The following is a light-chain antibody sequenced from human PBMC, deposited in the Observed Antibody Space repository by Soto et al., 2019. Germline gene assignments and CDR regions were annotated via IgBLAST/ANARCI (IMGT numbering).Light chain of an antibody. CDR3: GSWDSSLSAYV. Sequence: VLTQPPSVSAAPGQRVTVSCSGSSSNIGGNSVSWYQQLPGTAPKLLIYDDDKRPSGIPDRFSGSKSGTSATLGITGFQTGDEADYYCGSWDSSLSAYVFGTGTKV. V-gene: IGLV1-51*01. J-gene: IGLJ1*01. CDR2: DDD. CDR1: SSNIGGNS.